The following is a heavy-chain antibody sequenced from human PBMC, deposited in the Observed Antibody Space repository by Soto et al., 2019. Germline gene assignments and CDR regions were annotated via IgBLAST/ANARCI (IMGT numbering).Heavy chain of an antibody. V-gene: IGHV3-23*04. D-gene: IGHD3-3*01. CDR3: AKDVSRYLQWPRLSFDP. Sequence: EVQLVESGGGLVQPGGSLRLSCVASGFMFDSYAMNWVRQAPGKGLEWVSYISPGGDRIYYAESLKGRITISRDNSNSTLFLQMDTLRAEDTAVYFCAKDVSRYLQWPRLSFDPWGQGTLVTVSS. J-gene: IGHJ5*02. CDR1: GFMFDSYA. CDR2: ISPGGDRI.